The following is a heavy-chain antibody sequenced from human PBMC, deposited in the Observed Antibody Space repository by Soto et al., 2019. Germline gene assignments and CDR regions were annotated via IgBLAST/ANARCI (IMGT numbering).Heavy chain of an antibody. CDR3: ARDNYGDYLLGY. V-gene: IGHV3-48*01. J-gene: IGHJ4*02. CDR1: GFTFSSYW. D-gene: IGHD4-17*01. Sequence: GGSLRLSCAASGFTFSSYWMSWVRQAPGKGLEWVSYISSSGSTIYYADSVKGRFTISRDNADSSLYLQMNSLRAEDTAVYYCARDNYGDYLLGYWGQGTLVTVSS. CDR2: ISSSGSTI.